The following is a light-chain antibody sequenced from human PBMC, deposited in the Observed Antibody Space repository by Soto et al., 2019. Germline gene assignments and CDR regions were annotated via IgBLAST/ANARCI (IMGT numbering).Light chain of an antibody. J-gene: IGLJ2*01. V-gene: IGLV1-44*01. Sequence: QSVLTQPPSASGTPGQRVTISCSGGSSNIGRNTVNWYQHLPGTAPKLLIYTNTQRPSGVPDRFSGSKSGTSTSLVISGLQSEDEADYYCAAWDDSLNGPVFGGGTKVTVL. CDR3: AAWDDSLNGPV. CDR1: SSNIGRNT. CDR2: TNT.